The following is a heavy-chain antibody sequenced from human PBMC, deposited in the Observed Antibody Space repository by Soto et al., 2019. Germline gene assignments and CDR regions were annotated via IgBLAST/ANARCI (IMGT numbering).Heavy chain of an antibody. Sequence: ASVKVSCEACGGTFSSYAISWVRQAPGQGLEWMGGIIPIFGTANYAQKFQGRVTITADESTSTAYMELSSLRSEDTAVYYCARATIFGVVITIGSDYYYGMDVWGQGTTVTVSS. CDR3: ARATIFGVVITIGSDYYYGMDV. CDR2: IIPIFGTA. J-gene: IGHJ6*02. D-gene: IGHD3-3*01. V-gene: IGHV1-69*13. CDR1: GGTFSSYA.